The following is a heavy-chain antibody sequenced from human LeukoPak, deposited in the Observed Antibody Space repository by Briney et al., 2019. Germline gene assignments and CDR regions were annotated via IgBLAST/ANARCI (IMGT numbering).Heavy chain of an antibody. V-gene: IGHV3-74*01. J-gene: IGHJ4*02. CDR2: IDEDGWTT. CDR1: GYTFSRYW. D-gene: IGHD3-10*01. CDR3: ARDVAGAGSY. Sequence: PGGSLRLSCAGSGYTFSRYWMHWVRQAPGKGLVWVSRIDEDGWTTDYADPVKGRSTISRDTVQNTLYLQMNSLRPEDTAVYYCARDVAGAGSYWGQGTLVTVSS.